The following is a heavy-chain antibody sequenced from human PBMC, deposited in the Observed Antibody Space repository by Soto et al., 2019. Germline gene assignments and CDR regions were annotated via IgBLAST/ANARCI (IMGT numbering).Heavy chain of an antibody. Sequence: QVQLVESGGGVVQPGRSLRLSCAASGFTFSSYGMHWVRQAPGKGLEWVAVIWYDGSNKYYADSVKGRFTISRDNSKNTLYLQMNSLRAEDTAVYYCARDSRDYGDYGGDFDYWGQGTLVTVSS. CDR2: IWYDGSNK. CDR1: GFTFSSYG. CDR3: ARDSRDYGDYGGDFDY. J-gene: IGHJ4*02. V-gene: IGHV3-33*01. D-gene: IGHD4-17*01.